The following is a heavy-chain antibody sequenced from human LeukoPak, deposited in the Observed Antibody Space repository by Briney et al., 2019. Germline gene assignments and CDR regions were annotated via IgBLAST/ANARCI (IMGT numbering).Heavy chain of an antibody. CDR2: ISGSGGST. V-gene: IGHV3-23*01. J-gene: IGHJ4*02. CDR3: AKDRLPTMIVVVNLPFDY. D-gene: IGHD3-22*01. CDR1: GFTFSSYW. Sequence: GGSVRLSCAASGFTFSSYWMSWVRQAPGKGLEWVSAISGSGGSTYYADSVKGRFTISRDNSKNTLYLQMNSLRAEDTAVYYCAKDRLPTMIVVVNLPFDYWGQGTLVTVSS.